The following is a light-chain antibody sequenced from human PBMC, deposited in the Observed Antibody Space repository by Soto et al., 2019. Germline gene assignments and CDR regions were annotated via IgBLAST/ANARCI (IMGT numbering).Light chain of an antibody. V-gene: IGKV2-40*01. CDR3: MQPIEFPSVT. CDR2: TIS. CDR1: QSLLDSDDGKTY. Sequence: DTVMTQTPLSLPVTPGEPASISCRSSQSLLDSDDGKTYLDWYLQKPGQSPQLLMYTISYRASGVPDSFSGSGSGTDFTLKISRVEAEDVGVYYCMQPIEFPSVTFGGGTKVEIK. J-gene: IGKJ4*01.